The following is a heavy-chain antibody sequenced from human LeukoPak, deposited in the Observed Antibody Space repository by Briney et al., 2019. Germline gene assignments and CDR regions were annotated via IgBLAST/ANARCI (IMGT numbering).Heavy chain of an antibody. CDR2: IYTSGST. CDR1: GGSISSGSYY. V-gene: IGHV4-61*02. Sequence: SETLSLTCTVSGGSISSGSYYWSWIRQPAGKGLEWIGRIYTSGSTNYNPSLKSRVTISVDTSKNQFSLKLSSVTAADTAVYYCARGVIAAGGNDFDYWGQGTLVTVSS. CDR3: ARGVIAAGGNDFDY. J-gene: IGHJ4*02. D-gene: IGHD6-13*01.